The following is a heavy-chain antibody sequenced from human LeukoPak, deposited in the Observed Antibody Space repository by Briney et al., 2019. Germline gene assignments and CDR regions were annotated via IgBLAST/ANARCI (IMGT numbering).Heavy chain of an antibody. Sequence: ASVKVSCKASGYIFTGYYMHWVRQAPGQGLEWMGWINPNSGGTNYAQKFQGRVTMTRDTSISTAYMELSRLRSDDTAVYYCATGYDYVWGSFDYWGQGTLVTVSS. D-gene: IGHD3-16*01. CDR3: ATGYDYVWGSFDY. CDR1: GYIFTGYY. V-gene: IGHV1-2*02. CDR2: INPNSGGT. J-gene: IGHJ4*02.